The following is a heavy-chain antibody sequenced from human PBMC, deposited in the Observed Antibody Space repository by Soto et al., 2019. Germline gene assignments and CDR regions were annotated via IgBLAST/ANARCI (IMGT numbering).Heavy chain of an antibody. Sequence: SETLSLTCAVYGGSFSGYCWSWIRQPPGKGLEWIGEINHSGSTNYNPSLKSRVTISVDTSKNQFSLKLSSVTAADTAVYYCARRVIVVVTAENWFDPWGQGTLVTVSS. CDR3: ARRVIVVVTAENWFDP. D-gene: IGHD2-21*02. V-gene: IGHV4-34*01. CDR2: INHSGST. CDR1: GGSFSGYC. J-gene: IGHJ5*02.